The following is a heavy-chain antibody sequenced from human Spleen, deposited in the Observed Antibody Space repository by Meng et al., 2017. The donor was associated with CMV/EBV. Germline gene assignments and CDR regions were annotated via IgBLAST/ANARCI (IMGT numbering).Heavy chain of an antibody. CDR2: IYHSGST. CDR3: ASVRGGYDYWSGSPLDY. Sequence: GSLRLSCTVSGDSISRSHWWSWVRQPPGKGLERIGEIYHSGSTNYNPSLRGRITMSLDKSKNQFSLNLTSVTAADTAVYYCASVRGGYDYWSGSPLDYWGQGILVTVSS. V-gene: IGHV4-4*02. J-gene: IGHJ4*02. D-gene: IGHD3-3*01. CDR1: GDSISRSHW.